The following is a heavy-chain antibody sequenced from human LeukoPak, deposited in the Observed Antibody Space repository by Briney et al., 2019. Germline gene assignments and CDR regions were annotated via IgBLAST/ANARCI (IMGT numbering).Heavy chain of an antibody. Sequence: SETLSLTCAVSGYYIISGYYWGWIRQPPGKGLEWIGSIDHSGTTYYNPSLKSRVTISVDTSKNQFSLKLTSVTAADTAVFYCARRSYCSGGDCYSIDAFDIWGQGTMVTVSS. J-gene: IGHJ3*02. CDR2: IDHSGTT. V-gene: IGHV4-38-2*01. CDR3: ARRSYCSGGDCYSIDAFDI. D-gene: IGHD2-15*01. CDR1: GYYIISGYY.